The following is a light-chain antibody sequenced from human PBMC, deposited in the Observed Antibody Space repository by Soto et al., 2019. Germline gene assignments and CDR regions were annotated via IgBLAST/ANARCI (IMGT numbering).Light chain of an antibody. V-gene: IGKV3-20*01. J-gene: IGKJ1*01. Sequence: EVVLTQCHGTLSLSPGERATLSCRASQSVTSSYLAWYQQKPGQTPRLLIYGASSRATGIPDRFSGSGSGTDFTLTISRLEPEDFAVYYCQQYGSSWTFGQGTKVDFK. CDR2: GAS. CDR3: QQYGSSWT. CDR1: QSVTSSY.